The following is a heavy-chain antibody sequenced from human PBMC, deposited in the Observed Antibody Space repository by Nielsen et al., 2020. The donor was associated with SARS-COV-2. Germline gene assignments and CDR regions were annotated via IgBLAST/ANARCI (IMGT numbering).Heavy chain of an antibody. CDR1: GYTFTSYG. CDR3: ARDNPYYDFWSGEDYYNGMDV. CDR2: ISAYNGNT. D-gene: IGHD3-3*01. Sequence: ASVKVSCKASGYTFTSYGISWVRQAPGQGLEWMGWISAYNGNTNYAQKLQGRVTMTTDTSTSTAYMELRSLRSDDTAVYYCARDNPYYDFWSGEDYYNGMDVWGQGTTVTVSS. J-gene: IGHJ6*02. V-gene: IGHV1-18*01.